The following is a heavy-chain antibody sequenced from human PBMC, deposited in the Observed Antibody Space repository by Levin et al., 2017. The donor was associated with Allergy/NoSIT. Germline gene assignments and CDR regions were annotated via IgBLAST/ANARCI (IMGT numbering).Heavy chain of an antibody. CDR3: AKRAALDY. Sequence: PGGSLRLSCAASGFTFSAYAMNWVRQAPGKGLEWVSGIVGDGYNRYYADSVKGRFTISRDNSKNTLYLQMDGLRADATAIYFCAKRAALDYWGQGTPVTVSS. J-gene: IGHJ4*02. D-gene: IGHD6-13*01. CDR1: GFTFSAYA. V-gene: IGHV3-23*01. CDR2: IVGDGYNR.